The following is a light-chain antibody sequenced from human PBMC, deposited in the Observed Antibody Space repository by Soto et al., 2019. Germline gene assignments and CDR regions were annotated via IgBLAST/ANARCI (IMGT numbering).Light chain of an antibody. CDR1: QSVSSSY. V-gene: IGKV3-20*01. CDR2: GAS. J-gene: IGKJ1*01. Sequence: EIVLTQSPGTLSLSPGERATLSYRASQSVSSSYLAWYQQKPGQAPRLLIYGASSRATGIPDRFSGSGSGTDFTLTISRLEPEDFAVYYCHQFGYSPRTFGQGTKVDIK. CDR3: HQFGYSPRT.